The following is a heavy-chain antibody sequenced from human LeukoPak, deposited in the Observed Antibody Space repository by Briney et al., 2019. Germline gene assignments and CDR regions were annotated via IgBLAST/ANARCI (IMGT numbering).Heavy chain of an antibody. V-gene: IGHV2-70*11. CDR2: IDWDDDK. D-gene: IGHD2-15*01. CDR1: GFSLSTSGVC. Sequence: SGPTLVNPTQTLTLTCTFSGFSLSTSGVCVSWIRQPPGKALEWLARIDWDDDKYYSTSLKTRLTISKDTSKNQVVLRMTNMDPMDTATYYCARIKGSNFDYWGQGTLVTVSS. J-gene: IGHJ4*02. CDR3: ARIKGSNFDY.